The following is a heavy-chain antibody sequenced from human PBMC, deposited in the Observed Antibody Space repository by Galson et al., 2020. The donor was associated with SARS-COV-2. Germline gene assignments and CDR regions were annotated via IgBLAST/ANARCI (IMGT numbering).Heavy chain of an antibody. CDR3: ARVPEYCSSTSCSYYYYYYMDV. J-gene: IGHJ6*03. Sequence: SSVKVSCKASGGTFSSSAISWVRQAPGQGLEWMGGIIPIFVTANSAQKFHGRVTITADESTSTAYMELSSLRSEDTAVYYFARVPEYCSSTSCSYYYYYYMDVWGKGTTVTVSS. D-gene: IGHD2-2*01. V-gene: IGHV1-69*13. CDR1: GGTFSSSA. CDR2: IIPIFVTA.